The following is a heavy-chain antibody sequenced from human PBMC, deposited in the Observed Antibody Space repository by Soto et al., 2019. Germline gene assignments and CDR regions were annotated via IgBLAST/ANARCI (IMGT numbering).Heavy chain of an antibody. CDR3: ARAPRTYDFPYYFDN. J-gene: IGHJ4*02. CDR2: ISGSST. V-gene: IGHV3-23*01. Sequence: GPLILSCAASGFTFSSYAMSWVRQTPGTGLEWVSAISGSSTYYADAVKGRFTISRDNSKDTLYLQMNSLRAEDTAVYYCARAPRTYDFPYYFDNWGQGALVTVS. CDR1: GFTFSSYA. D-gene: IGHD3-3*01.